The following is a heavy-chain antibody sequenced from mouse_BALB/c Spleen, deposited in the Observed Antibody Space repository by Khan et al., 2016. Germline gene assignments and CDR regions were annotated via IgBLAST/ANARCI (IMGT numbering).Heavy chain of an antibody. CDR2: ISLKSNNYAT. Sequence: EVKLEESGGGLVQPGGSMKLSCVASGFTFSNYWMNWVRQSPEKGLEWVAEISLKSNNYATHYAESVKGRFTISRDDSKSSVYLQMNNLRTEDTSIYECSRKLLLYARDYWGQATSVTVSS. J-gene: IGHJ4*01. CDR1: GFTFSNYW. D-gene: IGHD2-12*01. CDR3: SRKLLLYARDY. V-gene: IGHV6-6*02.